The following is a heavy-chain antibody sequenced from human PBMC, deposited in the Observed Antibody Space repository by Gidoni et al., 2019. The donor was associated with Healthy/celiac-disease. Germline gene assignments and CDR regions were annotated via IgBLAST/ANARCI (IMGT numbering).Heavy chain of an antibody. D-gene: IGHD6-19*01. J-gene: IGHJ4*02. V-gene: IGHV4-34*01. CDR1: GGSFRGYY. CDR2: INHSGTT. CDR3: ARGTLRASSGFDY. Sequence: QVQLQQWGAGLLKPSETLSLTCAVYGGSFRGYYWSWIRQPPGKGLEWIGEINHSGTTNYNPSLKSRVTISVDTSKNQFSLKLSSVTAADTAVYYCARGTLRASSGFDYWGQGTLVTVSS.